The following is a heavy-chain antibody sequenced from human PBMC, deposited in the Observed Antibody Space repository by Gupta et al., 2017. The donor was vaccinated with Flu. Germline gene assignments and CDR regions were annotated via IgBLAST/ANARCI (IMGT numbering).Heavy chain of an antibody. V-gene: IGHV4-34*01. J-gene: IGHJ3*02. Sequence: GEINHSGSTNYNPSLKSRVTISVDTSKNQFSLKLSSVTAADTAVYYCARWGLMKYYDFWSGYGKGPGSAFDIWGQGTMVTVSS. CDR3: ARWGLMKYYDFWSGYGKGPGSAFDI. CDR2: INHSGST. D-gene: IGHD3-3*01.